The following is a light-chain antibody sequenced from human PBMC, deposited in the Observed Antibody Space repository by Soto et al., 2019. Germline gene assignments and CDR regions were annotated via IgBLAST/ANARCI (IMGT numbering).Light chain of an antibody. Sequence: EIVMTQSPATLSVTQGKRATFSCRASQSVSSNLAWYQQKPGQAPRLLIYGASTRATGIPARFSGSGSGTEFTLTISSLQSEDFAVYYCQQYNNWPPWTFGQGTKVDIK. CDR1: QSVSSN. J-gene: IGKJ1*01. CDR2: GAS. CDR3: QQYNNWPPWT. V-gene: IGKV3-15*01.